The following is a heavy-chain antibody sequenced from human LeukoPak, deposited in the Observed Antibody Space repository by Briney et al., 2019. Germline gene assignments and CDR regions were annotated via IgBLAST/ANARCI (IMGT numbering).Heavy chain of an antibody. V-gene: IGHV3-48*01. Sequence: AGGSLRLSCAASGFTFSTYSMNWVRQAPGKGLGWVSYISSSSTIYYADSVKGRFTISRDNAKNSLYLQLNSLRAEDTAVYYCARSLVVGATYPYHWGQGTLVTVSS. CDR3: ARSLVVGATYPYH. J-gene: IGHJ5*02. CDR2: ISSSSTI. CDR1: GFTFSTYS. D-gene: IGHD1-26*01.